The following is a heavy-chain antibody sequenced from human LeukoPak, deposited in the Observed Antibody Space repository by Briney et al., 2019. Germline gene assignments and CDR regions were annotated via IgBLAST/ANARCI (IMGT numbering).Heavy chain of an antibody. V-gene: IGHV1-2*06. CDR3: ARDSGGSGSPNFHY. CDR1: GYTFTGYY. J-gene: IGHJ4*02. D-gene: IGHD3-10*01. CDR2: INPNSGGT. Sequence: ASVKVSCKASGYTFTGYYMHWVRQAPGQGLEWMGRINPNSGGTNYAQKFQGRVTMTRDTSISTAYMELSRLRSDDTAVYYCARDSGGSGSPNFHYWGQGTLVTVSS.